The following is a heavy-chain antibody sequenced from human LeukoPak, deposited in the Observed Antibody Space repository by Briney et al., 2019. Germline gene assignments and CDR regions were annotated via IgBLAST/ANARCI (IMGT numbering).Heavy chain of an antibody. CDR2: IYPGDSDT. J-gene: IGHJ3*02. D-gene: IGHD2-15*01. V-gene: IGHV5-51*01. Sequence: GESLKISCKGSGYSFTSYWIGWVRQMPGKGLEWMGIIYPGDSDTRYSPSFQGQVTISADKSISTAYLQWSSLKASGTAMYYCARHGVAATPGNAFDTWGQGTMVTVSS. CDR3: ARHGVAATPGNAFDT. CDR1: GYSFTSYW.